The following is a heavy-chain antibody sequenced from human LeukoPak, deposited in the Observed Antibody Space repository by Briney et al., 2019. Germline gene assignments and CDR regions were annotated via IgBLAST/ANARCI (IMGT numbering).Heavy chain of an antibody. Sequence: ASVKVSCKASGYTFTGYNMHWVRQAPGQGLEWMGWINPNSGGTNYAQKFKGRVTMTRDTSISTAYMELSRLRSDDTAVYYCARVGSGWYLEYSQHWGQGNLVTVSS. CDR2: INPNSGGT. D-gene: IGHD6-19*01. J-gene: IGHJ1*01. CDR3: ARVGSGWYLEYSQH. V-gene: IGHV1-2*02. CDR1: GYTFTGYN.